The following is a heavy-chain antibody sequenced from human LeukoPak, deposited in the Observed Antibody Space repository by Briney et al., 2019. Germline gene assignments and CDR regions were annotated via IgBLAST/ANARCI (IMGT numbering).Heavy chain of an antibody. CDR1: GFTFSGSA. V-gene: IGHV3-73*01. CDR3: SSLSESYYTLF. CDR2: IRSKVYSYAT. D-gene: IGHD1-26*01. J-gene: IGHJ4*02. Sequence: GGSLRLSCAASGFTFSGSAMHWVRQASGKGLEWVGRIRSKVYSYATEYAASVKGRFTISRDDSKNTAYLQMNSLKTEDTAVYYCSSLSESYYTLFWGQGTLVTVSS.